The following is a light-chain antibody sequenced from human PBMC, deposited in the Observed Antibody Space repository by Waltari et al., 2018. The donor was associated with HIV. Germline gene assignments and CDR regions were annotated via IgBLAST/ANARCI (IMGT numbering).Light chain of an antibody. CDR2: DLT. Sequence: QSALTQPRSVSGSPGQSVTISCTGTSSDVGGYNYVSWYQQLPGKAPKLMIYDLTERPSGVPDRFSGSKSGNTAFLTISGLQAEDEADYYCCSFAGSYTWLFGGGTKLTVL. CDR1: SSDVGGYNY. J-gene: IGLJ2*01. V-gene: IGLV2-11*01. CDR3: CSFAGSYTWL.